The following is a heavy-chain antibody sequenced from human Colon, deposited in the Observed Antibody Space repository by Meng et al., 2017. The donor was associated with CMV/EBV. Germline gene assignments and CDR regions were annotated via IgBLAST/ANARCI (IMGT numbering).Heavy chain of an antibody. Sequence: PGFVNPSEPLSITWTSTGSPSSRFSWRWIRQPAGKGKEWIGRIYTSGFPQYKPTLESRVNMSADTAKNQISLKLNSVTDADTAVYYCARAQSNYGYWIFDYWGQGTLVTVSS. J-gene: IGHJ4*02. CDR1: GSPSSRFS. D-gene: IGHD3-10*01. CDR2: IYTSGFP. CDR3: ARAQSNYGYWIFDY. V-gene: IGHV4-4*07.